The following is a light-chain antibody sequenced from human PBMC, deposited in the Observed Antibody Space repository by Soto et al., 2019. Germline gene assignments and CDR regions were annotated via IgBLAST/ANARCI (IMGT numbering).Light chain of an antibody. CDR1: QSISSSY. J-gene: IGKJ4*01. CDR2: GAS. Sequence: EIVLTQSPGTLSSSPGERATLSCRASQSISSSYLAWFQQKPGQAPSLLIYGASSRATGIPDRFSGSGSGTDFTLTISRLEPEDVAVYYCQQYGSSPLTFGGGTKVEIK. V-gene: IGKV3-20*01. CDR3: QQYGSSPLT.